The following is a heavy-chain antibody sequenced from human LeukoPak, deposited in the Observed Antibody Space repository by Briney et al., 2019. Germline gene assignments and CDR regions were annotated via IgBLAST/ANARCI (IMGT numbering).Heavy chain of an antibody. J-gene: IGHJ4*02. CDR1: GGSVSSGSYY. V-gene: IGHV4-61*01. CDR3: ARGPRVSGSKGHFDY. CDR2: IYYSGST. D-gene: IGHD3-10*01. Sequence: PSETLSLTCTVSGGSVSSGSYYWSWIRQPPGKGLEWIGYIYYSGSTNYNPSLKSRVTISVDTSKNQFSLKLSSVTAADTAVYYCARGPRVSGSKGHFDYWGQGTLVTVS.